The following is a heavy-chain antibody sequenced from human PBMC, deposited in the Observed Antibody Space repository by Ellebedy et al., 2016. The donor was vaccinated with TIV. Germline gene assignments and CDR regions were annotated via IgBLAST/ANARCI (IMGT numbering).Heavy chain of an antibody. CDR2: INPCGGST. V-gene: IGHV1-46*01. Sequence: AASVKVSCQASGYTLTSYHMQWVRQAPGQGLEWMGIINPCGGSTDFAQKFQGRVTMTRDTSTSTVYMELSSLRSEDTAVYYCARDQAEGRSSDYWGQGTLVTVSS. CDR3: ARDQAEGRSSDY. D-gene: IGHD6-13*01. J-gene: IGHJ4*02. CDR1: GYTLTSYH.